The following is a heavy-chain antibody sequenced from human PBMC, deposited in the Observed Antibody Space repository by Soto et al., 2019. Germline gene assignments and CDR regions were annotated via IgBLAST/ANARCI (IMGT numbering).Heavy chain of an antibody. CDR3: ARGWSITMVRGRDY. Sequence: SETLSLTCAVYGGSFSGYYWSWIRQPPGKGLEWIGEINHSGSTNCNPSLKSRVTISVDTSKNQFSLKLSSVTAADTAVYYCARGWSITMVRGRDYWGQGTLVTVSS. CDR1: GGSFSGYY. D-gene: IGHD3-10*01. CDR2: INHSGST. J-gene: IGHJ4*02. V-gene: IGHV4-34*01.